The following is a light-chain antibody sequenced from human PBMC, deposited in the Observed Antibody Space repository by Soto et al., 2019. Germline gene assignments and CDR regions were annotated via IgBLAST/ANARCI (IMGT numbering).Light chain of an antibody. CDR2: KGT. V-gene: IGLV2-23*01. CDR1: SDDVGAYNS. CDR3: CPSLPESTYV. J-gene: IGLJ1*01. Sequence: QSVLTQPASVSGSPGQSITISCTGTSDDVGAYNSVSWYQQLPHKAPQVVLYKGTQRPSGVSSRFSGSTSGNAASLTISGLQAYDEADYFCCPSLPESTYVFGTGTKFTVL.